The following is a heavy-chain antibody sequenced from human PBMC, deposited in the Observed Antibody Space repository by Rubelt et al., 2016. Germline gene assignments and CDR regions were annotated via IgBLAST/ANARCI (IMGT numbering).Heavy chain of an antibody. CDR3: AREQQLVGGWFDP. J-gene: IGHJ5*02. Sequence: QVQLVQSGAEVKKPGSSVKVSCKASGGTFSSYAISWVRQAPGQGPEWMGGIIPIFGTANYEQKFQGRVTITADESTSTAYMERSSLRSEETAVYYCAREQQLVGGWFDPWGQGTLVTVSS. CDR2: IIPIFGTA. D-gene: IGHD6-13*01. V-gene: IGHV1-69*01. CDR1: GGTFSSYA.